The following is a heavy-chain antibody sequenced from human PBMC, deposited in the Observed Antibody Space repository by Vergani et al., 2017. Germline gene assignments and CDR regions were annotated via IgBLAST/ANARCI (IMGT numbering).Heavy chain of an antibody. CDR1: GGSVSSGSYY. CDR2: IYYSGSH. CDR3: ARVAVAGPYNWFDP. Sequence: QVQLQESGPGLVKPSETLSLTCTVSGGSVSSGSYYWSWIRQPAGKGLEWIGYIYYSGSHNYNPSLKSRVTISVDTSKNQFSLKLSSVTAADTAVYYCARVAVAGPYNWFDPWGQGTLVTVAS. J-gene: IGHJ5*02. D-gene: IGHD6-19*01. V-gene: IGHV4-61*10.